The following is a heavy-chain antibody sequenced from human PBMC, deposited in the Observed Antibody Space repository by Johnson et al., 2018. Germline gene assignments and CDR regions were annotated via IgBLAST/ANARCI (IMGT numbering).Heavy chain of an antibody. CDR1: GFTFSDYY. V-gene: IGHV3-11*04. J-gene: IGHJ6*03. CDR3: ARLGSSTYYYYYYMDV. CDR2: ISITGTTI. D-gene: IGHD2-2*01. Sequence: QVQLVQSGGGLVKPGGSLRLSCAASGFTFSDYYMSWIRQAPGKGLEWVSYISITGTTIYYADSVKGRFTISRDNAKKPLFLQMNRLRDEDTAVYYCARLGSSTYYYYYYMDVWGKGTTVTVSS.